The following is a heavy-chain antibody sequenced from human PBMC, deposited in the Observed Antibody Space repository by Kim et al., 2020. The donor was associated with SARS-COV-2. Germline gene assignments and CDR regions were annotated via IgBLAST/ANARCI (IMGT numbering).Heavy chain of an antibody. CDR2: IYYSGST. CDR1: GGSISSSSYY. D-gene: IGHD2-21*02. V-gene: IGHV4-39*01. Sequence: SETLSLTCTVSGGSISSSSYYWGWIRQPPGKGLEWIGSIYYSGSTYYNPSLKSRVTISVDTSKNQFSLKLSSVTAADTAVYYCARGVTAIPGSLDYWGQG. CDR3: ARGVTAIPGSLDY. J-gene: IGHJ4*02.